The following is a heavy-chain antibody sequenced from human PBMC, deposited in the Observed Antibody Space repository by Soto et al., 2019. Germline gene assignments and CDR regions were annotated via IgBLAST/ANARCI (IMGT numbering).Heavy chain of an antibody. Sequence: GGSLRLSCAASGFTFSSYAMSWVRQAPGKGLEWVSAISGSGGSTYYADSVKGRFTISRDNSKNTLYLQMNSLRAEDTAVYYCAKNYGDYGQYYYMDVWGKGTTVTVSS. CDR2: ISGSGGST. CDR3: AKNYGDYGQYYYMDV. J-gene: IGHJ6*03. D-gene: IGHD4-17*01. CDR1: GFTFSSYA. V-gene: IGHV3-23*01.